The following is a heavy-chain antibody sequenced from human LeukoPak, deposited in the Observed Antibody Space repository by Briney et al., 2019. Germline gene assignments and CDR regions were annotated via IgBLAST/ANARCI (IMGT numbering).Heavy chain of an antibody. J-gene: IGHJ6*02. CDR2: IYSGGST. V-gene: IGHV3-53*01. Sequence: TGGSLRLSCAASGFTVSSNYMSWVRQAPGKGLEWVSVIYSGGSTYYADSVKGRFTISRDNSKNTLYLQMNSLRAEDTAVYYCAKVSGRIQIWPQPFGDGMDVWGQGTTVTVSS. D-gene: IGHD3-10*01. CDR1: GFTVSSNY. CDR3: AKVSGRIQIWPQPFGDGMDV.